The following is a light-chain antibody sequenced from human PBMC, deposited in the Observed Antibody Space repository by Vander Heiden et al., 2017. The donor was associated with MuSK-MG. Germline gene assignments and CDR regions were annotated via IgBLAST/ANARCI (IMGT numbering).Light chain of an antibody. CDR3: QQNNSYPWT. CDR1: QSISSW. J-gene: IGKJ1*01. Sequence: EIQMTASPSTLSASVGERVTINCRASQSISSWLAWYQQKPGKAPKLQSYKASSLESGVPARVSGSGSGTEFTLTISRLQPDDFASYYRQQNNSYPWTFGQGTKVEIK. CDR2: KAS. V-gene: IGKV1-5*03.